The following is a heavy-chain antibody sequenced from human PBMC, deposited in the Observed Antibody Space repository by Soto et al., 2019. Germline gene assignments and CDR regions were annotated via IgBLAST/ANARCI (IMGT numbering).Heavy chain of an antibody. CDR3: ARDPDIVVVVAADSYGMDV. CDR2: ISAYNGNT. Sequence: ASVKVSCKASGYTFTSYGISWVRQAPGQGLEWMGWISAYNGNTNYAQKLQGRVTMTTDTSTSTAYRELRSLRSDDTAVYYCARDPDIVVVVAADSYGMDVWGQGTTVTVSS. V-gene: IGHV1-18*01. D-gene: IGHD2-15*01. CDR1: GYTFTSYG. J-gene: IGHJ6*02.